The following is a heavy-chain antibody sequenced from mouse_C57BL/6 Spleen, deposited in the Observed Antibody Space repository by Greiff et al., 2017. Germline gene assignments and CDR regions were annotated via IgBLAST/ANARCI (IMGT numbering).Heavy chain of an antibody. CDR3: ARDNYGSKESFAY. D-gene: IGHD1-1*01. CDR1: GYSITSGYY. Sequence: DVQLQESGPGLVKPSQSLSLTCSVTGYSITSGYYWNWIRQFPGNKLEWMGYISYDGSNNYNPSLKNRISITRDTSKNQFFLKLNSVTTEDTATYYCARDNYGSKESFAYWGQGTLVTVSA. V-gene: IGHV3-6*01. J-gene: IGHJ3*01. CDR2: ISYDGSN.